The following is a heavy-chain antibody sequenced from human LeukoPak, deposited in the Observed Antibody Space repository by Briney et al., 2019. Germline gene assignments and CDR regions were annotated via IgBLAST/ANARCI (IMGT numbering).Heavy chain of an antibody. CDR2: IYHSGST. CDR3: ARATTGTTRDY. Sequence: SETLSLTCTVSGGSISSGGYYWSWIRQPPGKGLEWIGYIYHSGSTYYNPSLKSRVTISVDRSKNQFSLKLSSVTAADTAVYYCARATTGTTRDYWGQGTLVTVSS. V-gene: IGHV4-30-2*01. D-gene: IGHD1-1*01. CDR1: GGSISSGGYY. J-gene: IGHJ4*02.